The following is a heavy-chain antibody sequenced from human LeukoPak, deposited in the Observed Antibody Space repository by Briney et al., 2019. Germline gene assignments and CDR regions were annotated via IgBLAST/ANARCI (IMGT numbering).Heavy chain of an antibody. CDR1: GGSISSYY. V-gene: IGHV4-59*12. CDR3: ARGRARNCSSTSCYEGWFDP. J-gene: IGHJ5*02. Sequence: PSETLSLTCTVSGGSISSYYWSWIRQPPGKGLEWIGYIYYSGSTNYNPSLKSRVTISVDTSKNQFSLKLSSVTAADTAVYYCARGRARNCSSTSCYEGWFDPWGQGTLVTVSS. D-gene: IGHD2-2*01. CDR2: IYYSGST.